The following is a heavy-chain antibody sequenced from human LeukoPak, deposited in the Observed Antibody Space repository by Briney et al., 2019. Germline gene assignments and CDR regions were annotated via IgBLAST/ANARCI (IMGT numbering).Heavy chain of an antibody. CDR3: ARGKRYYYDSSGYYRELDY. CDR2: IYYSGST. CDR1: GGSISSYY. J-gene: IGHJ4*02. V-gene: IGHV4-59*01. Sequence: SETLSLTCTVSGGSISSYYWSWIRQPPGKGLEWIGYIYYSGSTNYNPSLKSRVTISVDTSKNQFSLKLNSVTAADTAVYYCARGKRYYYDSSGYYRELDYWGQGTLVTVSS. D-gene: IGHD3-22*01.